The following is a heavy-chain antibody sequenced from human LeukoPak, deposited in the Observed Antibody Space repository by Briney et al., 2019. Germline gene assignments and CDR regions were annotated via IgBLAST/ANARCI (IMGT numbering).Heavy chain of an antibody. V-gene: IGHV3-33*01. Sequence: PGKSQRLSCVASGFTFSRFNMHWVRQAPGKGLEWVALIWYDGTDTYYADSVKGRFTISRDDSKSTVYLQMNSLRAEDTALYYCARGFLDFDYWGHGTLVTVSS. J-gene: IGHJ4*01. CDR1: GFTFSRFN. D-gene: IGHD3-3*01. CDR3: ARGFLDFDY. CDR2: IWYDGTDT.